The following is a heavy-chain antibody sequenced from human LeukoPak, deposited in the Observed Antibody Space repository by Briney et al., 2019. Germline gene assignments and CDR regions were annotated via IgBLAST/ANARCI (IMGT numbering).Heavy chain of an antibody. J-gene: IGHJ5*02. CDR1: GYTFTSYD. V-gene: IGHV1-8*01. D-gene: IGHD2-2*01. CDR3: ARGRGYCSSTSCYGWFDH. Sequence: VASVKVSCKASGYTFTSYDINWVRQATGQGLEWMGWMNPNSGNTGYAQKFQGRVTMTRNTSISTAYMELSSLRSEDTAVYYCARGRGYCSSTSCYGWFDHWGQGTLVTVSS. CDR2: MNPNSGNT.